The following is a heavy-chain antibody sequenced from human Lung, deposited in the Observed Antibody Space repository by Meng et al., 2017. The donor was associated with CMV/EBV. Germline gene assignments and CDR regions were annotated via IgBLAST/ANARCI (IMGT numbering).Heavy chain of an antibody. V-gene: IGHV4-38-2*02. CDR2: IYKSGRT. CDR1: GYCISSGYY. J-gene: IGHJ4*02. Sequence: LSCTVSGYCISSGYYWGWIRQPPGKGLEWIGNIYKSGRTFYSPSLKTRVTMSVDTSKNQFSLKLRSVTAADTAVYYCARFPFDYWGQGTLVTVSS. CDR3: ARFPFDY.